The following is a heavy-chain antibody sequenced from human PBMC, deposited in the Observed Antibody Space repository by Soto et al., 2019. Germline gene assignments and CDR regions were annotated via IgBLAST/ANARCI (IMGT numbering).Heavy chain of an antibody. CDR1: GYTFTSYD. D-gene: IGHD5-12*01. CDR3: ARAEVVATMEGGYYYYYGMDV. CDR2: MNPNSGNT. V-gene: IGHV1-8*01. Sequence: QVQLVQSGAEVKKPGASVKVSCKASGYTFTSYDITWVRQATGQGVEWMGWMNPNSGNTGYAQKFQGRGITTRNTSISTAYRALSSLRSEDTAVYYCARAEVVATMEGGYYYYYGMDVWGQGTTVTVSS. J-gene: IGHJ6*02.